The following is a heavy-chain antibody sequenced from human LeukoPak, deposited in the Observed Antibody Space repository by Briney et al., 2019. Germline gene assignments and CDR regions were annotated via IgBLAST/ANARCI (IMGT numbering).Heavy chain of an antibody. CDR1: GFTFSDYY. CDR3: ARDQPPAAGTLYYYGMDV. D-gene: IGHD6-13*01. CDR2: ISSSGSTI. V-gene: IGHV3-11*01. J-gene: IGHJ6*02. Sequence: GGSLRLSCAASGFTFSDYYVSWIRQAPGKGLEWVSYISSSGSTIYYADSVKGRFTISRDNAKNSLYLQMNSLRAEDTAVYYCARDQPPAAGTLYYYGMDVWGQGTTVTVSS.